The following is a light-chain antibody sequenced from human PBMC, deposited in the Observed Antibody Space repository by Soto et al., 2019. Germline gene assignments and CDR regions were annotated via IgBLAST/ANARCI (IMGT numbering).Light chain of an antibody. V-gene: IGKV1-16*02. J-gene: IGKJ4*01. CDR1: QGIGNS. Sequence: DIQMTQSPSSLSASVGDKVTITCRASQGIGNSLAWFQQKPGKAPKSLIYAASSLHSGVPSKFSGAGSGTDFALTISSLQPEDFAIYYCQQYNSFPLSFGGGTKVEIK. CDR2: AAS. CDR3: QQYNSFPLS.